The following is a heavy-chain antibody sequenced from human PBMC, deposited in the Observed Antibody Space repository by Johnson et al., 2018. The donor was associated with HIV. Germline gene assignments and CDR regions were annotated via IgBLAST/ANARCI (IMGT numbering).Heavy chain of an antibody. CDR1: GFTVSSNY. CDR2: ISSDGNNK. Sequence: QVQVVESGGGVVQPGGSLRLSCAASGFTVSSNYMSWVRQAPGKGLEWVAVISSDGNNKFYSDSVKGRFNVSRDNSKNTLYLQMNSLRGDDTAVYYCARPAIVVLPAGAFDIWGPGTMVTVSS. CDR3: ARPAIVVLPAGAFDI. D-gene: IGHD2-2*01. J-gene: IGHJ3*02. V-gene: IGHV3-30*03.